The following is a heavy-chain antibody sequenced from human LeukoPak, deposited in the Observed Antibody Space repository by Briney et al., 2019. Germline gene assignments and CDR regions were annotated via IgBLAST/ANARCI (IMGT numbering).Heavy chain of an antibody. CDR3: ARDDYGFDY. Sequence: SETLSLTCTVSGGSISTYYWSWIRQPPGKGLEWIGYIYYTGSTNYNPSLKSRVTISVDTSKNQFSLNLSSVTAADTAVYYCARDDYGFDYWGQGTLVTVSS. D-gene: IGHD4-17*01. J-gene: IGHJ4*02. V-gene: IGHV4-59*01. CDR1: GGSISTYY. CDR2: IYYTGST.